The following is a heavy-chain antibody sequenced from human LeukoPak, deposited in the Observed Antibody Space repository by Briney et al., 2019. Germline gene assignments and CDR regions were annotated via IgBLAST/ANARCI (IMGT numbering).Heavy chain of an antibody. CDR3: AKGPSSSWWYNWFDP. V-gene: IGHV3-9*01. CDR2: ISWNSGSI. J-gene: IGHJ5*02. CDR1: GFTFDDYA. Sequence: GRSLRLSCAASGFTFDDYAMHWVRQAPGKGLEWVSGISWNSGSIGYADSVKGRFTISRDNAKNSVYLQMNSLRAEDTALYYCAKGPSSSWWYNWFDPWGQGTLVTVSS. D-gene: IGHD6-13*01.